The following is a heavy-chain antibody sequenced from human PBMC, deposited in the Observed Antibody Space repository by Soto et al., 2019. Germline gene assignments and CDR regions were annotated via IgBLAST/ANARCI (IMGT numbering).Heavy chain of an antibody. CDR3: ARAPAYYYYYGMDV. CDR2: ISYDGSNK. Sequence: GSLRVGCAASGFTFSSYAMHWVRQAPGKGLEWVAVISYDGSNKYYADSVKGRFTISRDNSKNTLYLQMNSLRAEDTAVYYCARAPAYYYYYGMDVWGQGTTVTVSS. J-gene: IGHJ6*02. V-gene: IGHV3-30-3*01. CDR1: GFTFSSYA. D-gene: IGHD2-2*01.